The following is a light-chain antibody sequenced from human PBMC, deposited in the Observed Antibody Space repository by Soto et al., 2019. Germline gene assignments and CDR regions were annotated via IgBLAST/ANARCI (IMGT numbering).Light chain of an antibody. Sequence: EIVLTQSPATLSLSPGERATLSCRASQSVCSDLAWYQQKPGQAPRLLIYDASARATGIPTTFSGSRSGTYVAITINSLEPGAFDVCYCQQRVYTVGQGTKLEIK. J-gene: IGKJ2*01. CDR2: DAS. CDR1: QSVCSD. CDR3: QQRVYT. V-gene: IGKV3-11*01.